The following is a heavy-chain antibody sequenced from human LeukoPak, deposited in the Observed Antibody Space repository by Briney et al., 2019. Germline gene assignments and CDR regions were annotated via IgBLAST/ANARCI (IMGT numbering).Heavy chain of an antibody. CDR2: LLDSVNT. CDR3: ATIKRGSIFGYFDF. J-gene: IGHJ4*02. V-gene: IGHV4-59*11. CDR1: GGSISSHY. D-gene: IGHD5-18*01. Sequence: SETLSLTRTVSGGSISSHYWSWIRQPPGKGLEWIAYLLDSVNTKDNPSLQSRLTLSADTSKNQFSLRLSSVTAADTAVYYCATIKRGSIFGYFDFWGQGIKVTVSS.